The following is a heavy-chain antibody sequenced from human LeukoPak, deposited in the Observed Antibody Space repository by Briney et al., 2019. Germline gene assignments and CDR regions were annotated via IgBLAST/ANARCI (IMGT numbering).Heavy chain of an antibody. D-gene: IGHD4-23*01. Sequence: GASVKVSCKASGYTFTSYAISWVRQAPGQGLEWMGRIIPILGIANYAQKFQGRVTITADKSTSTAYMELSSLRSEDTAVYYCARAATVVTRPFDYWGQGTLVTVSS. V-gene: IGHV1-69*04. CDR2: IIPILGIA. CDR3: ARAATVVTRPFDY. CDR1: GYTFTSYA. J-gene: IGHJ4*02.